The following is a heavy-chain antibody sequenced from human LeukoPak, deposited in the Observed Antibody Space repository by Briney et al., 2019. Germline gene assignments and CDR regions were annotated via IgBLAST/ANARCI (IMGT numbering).Heavy chain of an antibody. V-gene: IGHV7-4-1*02. J-gene: IGHJ4*02. CDR2: ISTNTGNP. Sequence: ASVKVSCKASGYTFTSYAMNWVRQAPGQGPEWMGWISTNTGNPTYAQGFTGRFVFSLDTSVSTAYLQISSLKAEDTAVYYCARSYYFDSSAYYLFDYWGQGTLVTVSS. CDR1: GYTFTSYA. CDR3: ARSYYFDSSAYYLFDY. D-gene: IGHD3-22*01.